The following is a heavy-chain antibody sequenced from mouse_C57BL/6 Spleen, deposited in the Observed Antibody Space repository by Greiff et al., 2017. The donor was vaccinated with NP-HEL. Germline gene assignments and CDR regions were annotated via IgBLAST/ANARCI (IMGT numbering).Heavy chain of an antibody. J-gene: IGHJ2*01. CDR2: INPYNGGT. Sequence: VQLQQSGPVLVKPGASVKMSCKASGYTFTDYYMNWVKQSHGKSLEWIGVINPYNGGTSYNQKFKGKATLTVYKSSRPAYMELNSLTSEDSAVYYCEREGGSDYWGQGTTLTVSS. V-gene: IGHV1-19*01. CDR1: GYTFTDYY. CDR3: EREGGSDY.